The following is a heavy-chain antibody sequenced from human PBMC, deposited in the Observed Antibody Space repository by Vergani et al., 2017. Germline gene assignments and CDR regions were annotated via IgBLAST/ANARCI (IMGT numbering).Heavy chain of an antibody. D-gene: IGHD3-9*01. CDR3: ARDRTHYDILTGYYNDGGVFDY. V-gene: IGHV1-18*01. CDR1: GYTFTSYG. J-gene: IGHJ4*02. CDR2: ISAYNGNT. Sequence: QVQLVQSGAEVKKPGASVKVSCKASGYTFTSYGISWVRQAPGQGLERMGWISAYNGNTNYAQKLQGRVTMTTDTSTSTAYMELRSLRSDDTAVYYCARDRTHYDILTGYYNDGGVFDYWGQGTLVTVSS.